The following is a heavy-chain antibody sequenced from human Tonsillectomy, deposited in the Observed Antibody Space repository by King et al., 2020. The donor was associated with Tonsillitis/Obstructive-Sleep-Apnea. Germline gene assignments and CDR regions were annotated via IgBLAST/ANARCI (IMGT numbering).Heavy chain of an antibody. CDR3: ARVGYSYGLLLGWFDP. CDR2: IIPIFGTA. D-gene: IGHD5-18*01. J-gene: IGHJ5*02. V-gene: IGHV1-69*01. CDR1: GGTFSSYA. Sequence: QLVQSGAEVKKPGSSVKVSCKASGGTFSSYAISWVRQAPEQGLEWMGGIIPIFGTANYAQKFQGRVTITADESTSTAYMELSSLRSEDTAVYYCARVGYSYGLLLGWFDPWGQGTLVTVSS.